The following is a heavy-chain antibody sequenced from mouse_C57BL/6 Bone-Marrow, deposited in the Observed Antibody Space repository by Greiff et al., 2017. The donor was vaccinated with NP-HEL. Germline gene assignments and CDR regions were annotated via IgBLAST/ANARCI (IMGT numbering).Heavy chain of an antibody. Sequence: QVQLQQSGAELVRPGTSVKMSCKASGYTFTNYWIGWAKQRPGHGLEWIGDIYPGGGYTNYNEKFKGKATLTADKSSSTAYMQFSSLTSEDSAIYYCARGLTNWDAWFAYWGQGTLVTVSA. CDR2: IYPGGGYT. D-gene: IGHD4-1*01. J-gene: IGHJ3*01. CDR3: ARGLTNWDAWFAY. CDR1: GYTFTNYW. V-gene: IGHV1-63*01.